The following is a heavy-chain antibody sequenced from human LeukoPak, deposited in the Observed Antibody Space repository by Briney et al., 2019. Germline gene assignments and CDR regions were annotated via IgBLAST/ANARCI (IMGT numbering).Heavy chain of an antibody. V-gene: IGHV3-21*01. CDR3: ARDGVGATAL. CDR2: ISSSSSYI. J-gene: IGHJ4*02. CDR1: GFTFSSYS. D-gene: IGHD1-26*01. Sequence: GGSLRLSCAASGFTFSSYSMNWVRQAPGKGLEWVSSISSSSSYIYYADSVKGRFTISRDNAKNSPYLQMNSLRAEDTAVYYCARDGVGATALWGQGTLVTVSS.